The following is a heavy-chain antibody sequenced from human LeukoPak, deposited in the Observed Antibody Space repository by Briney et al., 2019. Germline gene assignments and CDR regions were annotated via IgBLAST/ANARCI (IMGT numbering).Heavy chain of an antibody. CDR2: IRYDGSNK. J-gene: IGHJ4*02. CDR3: ARNPLPYYGDYPAY. CDR1: GFTFSNYG. V-gene: IGHV3-30*02. D-gene: IGHD4-17*01. Sequence: GGSLRLSCAASGFTFSNYGMHWVRQAPGKGLEWVAFIRYDGSNKYYADSVKGRFTISRDNSKNTLYLQMNSLRAEDTAVYYCARNPLPYYGDYPAYWGQGTLVTVSS.